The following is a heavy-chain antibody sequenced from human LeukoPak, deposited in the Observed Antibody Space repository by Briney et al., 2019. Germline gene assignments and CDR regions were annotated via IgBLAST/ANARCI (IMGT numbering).Heavy chain of an antibody. Sequence: ASVKVSCKVSGYTLTELSMHWVRQAPGKGLEWMGGLDPEDGETIYAQKFQGRVTMTEDTSTDTAYMELSSLRSEDTAVYYCASCSGGSCYWFDPWGQGTLVTVSS. CDR2: LDPEDGET. D-gene: IGHD2-15*01. CDR1: GYTLTELS. V-gene: IGHV1-24*01. CDR3: ASCSGGSCYWFDP. J-gene: IGHJ5*02.